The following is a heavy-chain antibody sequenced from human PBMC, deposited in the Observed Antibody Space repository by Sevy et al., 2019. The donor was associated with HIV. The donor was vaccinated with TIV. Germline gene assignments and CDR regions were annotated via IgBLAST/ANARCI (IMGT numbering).Heavy chain of an antibody. Sequence: SETLSLTCAVYGGSFSGYYWRWIRQPPGKGLEWIGEINHSGSTNYNPSLKSRVTISVDTSTNQFSLKLSSVTAADTAVYYCARFELELTSSSYFDYWGQGTLVTVSS. CDR2: INHSGST. CDR3: ARFELELTSSSYFDY. D-gene: IGHD1-7*01. V-gene: IGHV4-34*01. CDR1: GGSFSGYY. J-gene: IGHJ4*02.